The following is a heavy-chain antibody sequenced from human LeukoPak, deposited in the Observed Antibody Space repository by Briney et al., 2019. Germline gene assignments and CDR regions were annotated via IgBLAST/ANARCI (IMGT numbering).Heavy chain of an antibody. CDR1: GGTFNNYA. CDR2: IILNIA. D-gene: IGHD3-16*02. CDR3: ARDSLGSYRQHQRGWFDP. J-gene: IGHJ5*02. V-gene: IGHV1-69*04. Sequence: GASVKVSCKASGGTFNNYAISWVRQAPGQGLEWMGRIILNIASYAQKFQGRVTMTRDTSTSTVYMELSSLRSEDTAVYYCARDSLGSYRQHQRGWFDPWGQGTLVTVSS.